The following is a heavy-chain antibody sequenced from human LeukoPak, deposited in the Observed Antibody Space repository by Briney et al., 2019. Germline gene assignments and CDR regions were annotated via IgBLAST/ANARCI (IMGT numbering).Heavy chain of an antibody. D-gene: IGHD3-22*01. CDR1: GFTFDDYA. J-gene: IGHJ4*02. Sequence: GRSLRLSCAASGFTFDDYAMHWVRQAPGKGLEWVSGISWNSGSIGYADSVKGRFTISRDNAKNSLYLQMNSLRAEDMALYYCAKGYYDSSGPYYFDYWGQGTLVTVSS. CDR3: AKGYYDSSGPYYFDY. CDR2: ISWNSGSI. V-gene: IGHV3-9*03.